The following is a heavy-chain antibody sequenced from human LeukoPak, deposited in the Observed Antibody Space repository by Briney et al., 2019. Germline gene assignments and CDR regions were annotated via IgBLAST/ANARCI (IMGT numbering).Heavy chain of an antibody. J-gene: IGHJ3*02. V-gene: IGHV3-48*03. D-gene: IGHD6-19*01. CDR1: RFTFSSYD. CDR2: ISESGSTI. CDR3: ARDSQWRAFDI. Sequence: PGGSLRLSCAASRFTFSSYDMKWVRQAPGKELEWVSHISESGSTIYYADSVKGRFTISRDNTENSLYLQMNSLRDEDTAIYYCARDSQWRAFDIWGQWTMVTVSS.